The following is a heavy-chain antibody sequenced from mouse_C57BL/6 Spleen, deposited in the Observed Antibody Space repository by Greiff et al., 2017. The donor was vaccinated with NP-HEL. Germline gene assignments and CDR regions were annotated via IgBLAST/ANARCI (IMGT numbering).Heavy chain of an antibody. CDR3: EKGGNDRHYMDV. J-gene: IGHJ1*03. V-gene: IGHV1-59*01. Sequence: QVQLQQPGAELVRPGTSVKLSCKASGYTFTSYWMHWVKQRPGQGLEWIGVIDPSDSYTNYNQKFKGKATLTADTSSSTAYMQLSSLTSEDSAVFNCEKGGNDRHYMDVWGTGTTVTVSS. CDR2: IDPSDSYT. D-gene: IGHD1-2*01. CDR1: GYTFTSYW.